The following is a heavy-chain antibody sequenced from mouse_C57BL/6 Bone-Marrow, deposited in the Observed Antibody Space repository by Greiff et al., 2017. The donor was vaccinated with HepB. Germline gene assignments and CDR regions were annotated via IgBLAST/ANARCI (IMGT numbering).Heavy chain of an antibody. J-gene: IGHJ1*03. CDR1: GYTFTSYW. CDR3: ARSYYSILYWYFDV. V-gene: IGHV1-50*01. D-gene: IGHD2-5*01. CDR2: IDPSDSYT. Sequence: QVQLQQPGAELVKPGASVKLSCKASGYTFTSYWMQWVKQRPGQGLEWIGEIDPSDSYTNYNQKFKGKATLTVDTSSSTAYMQLSSLTSEDSAVYYCARSYYSILYWYFDVWGTGTTVTVSS.